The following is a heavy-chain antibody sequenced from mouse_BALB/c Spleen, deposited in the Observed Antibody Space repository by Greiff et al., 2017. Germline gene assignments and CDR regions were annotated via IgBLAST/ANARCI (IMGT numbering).Heavy chain of an antibody. CDR1: GFTFSSYG. CDR2: ISSGGSYT. CDR3: ARQEIKGIDY. J-gene: IGHJ2*01. D-gene: IGHD2-4*01. Sequence: EVHLVESGGDLVKPGGSLKLSCAASGFTFSSYGMSWVRQTPDKRLEWVATISSGGSYTYYPDSVKGRFTISRDNAKNTLYLQMSSLKSEDTAMYYCARQEIKGIDYWGQGTTLTVSS. V-gene: IGHV5-6*01.